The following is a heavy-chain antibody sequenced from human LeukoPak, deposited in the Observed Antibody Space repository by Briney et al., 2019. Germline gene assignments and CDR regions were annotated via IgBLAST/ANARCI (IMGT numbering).Heavy chain of an antibody. CDR2: IHYSGST. CDR3: ARENYYDSSGLDY. Sequence: SQTLSLTCTASGDSISSGDYYWSWIRQPPGKGLEWIGYIHYSGSTYYNPSLQSRLSISIDTSKNQFSLKLRSVTAADTAVYYCARENYYDSSGLDYWGQGTLVTVSS. V-gene: IGHV4-30-4*01. D-gene: IGHD3-22*01. CDR1: GDSISSGDYY. J-gene: IGHJ4*02.